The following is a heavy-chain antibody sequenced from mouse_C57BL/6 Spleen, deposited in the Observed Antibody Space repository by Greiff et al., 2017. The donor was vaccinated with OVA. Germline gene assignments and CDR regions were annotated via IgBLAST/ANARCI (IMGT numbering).Heavy chain of an antibody. CDR1: GYTFTSYW. Sequence: QVQLQQPGAELVKPGASVKMSCKASGYTFTSYWITWVKQRPGQGLEWIGDIYPGSGSTNYNEKFKSKATLTVDTSSSTAYMQLSSLTSEDSAVYYCARTGENYCGSSHAWFAYWGQGTLVTVSA. V-gene: IGHV1-55*01. J-gene: IGHJ3*01. D-gene: IGHD1-1*01. CDR2: IYPGSGST. CDR3: ARTGENYCGSSHAWFAY.